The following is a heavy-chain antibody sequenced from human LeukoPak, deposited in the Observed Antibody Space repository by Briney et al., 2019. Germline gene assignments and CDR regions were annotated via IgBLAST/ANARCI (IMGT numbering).Heavy chain of an antibody. V-gene: IGHV4-59*01. CDR2: IYYSGST. CDR3: ARDYYGSGPSDY. CDR1: GGSISSYY. Sequence: PSETLSLTCTVSGGSISSYYWSWTRQPPGKGLEWIGYIYYSGSTNYNPSLKSRVTISVDTSKNQFSLKLSSVTAADTAVYYCARDYYGSGPSDYWGQGTLVTVSS. J-gene: IGHJ4*02. D-gene: IGHD3-10*01.